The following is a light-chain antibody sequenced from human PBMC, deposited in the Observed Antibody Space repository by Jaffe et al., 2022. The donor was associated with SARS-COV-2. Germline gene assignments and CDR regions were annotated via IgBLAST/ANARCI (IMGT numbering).Light chain of an antibody. CDR2: KAS. CDR1: QSVGSW. J-gene: IGKJ1*01. V-gene: IGKV1-5*03. CDR3: QQYST. Sequence: DILMTQSPSTLSASVGDRVTITCRASQSVGSWLAWYQQKPGKAPKLLIYKASSLESGVPSRFSGSGSGTEFTLTISSLQPDDFATYYCQQYSTFGQGTKVEIK.